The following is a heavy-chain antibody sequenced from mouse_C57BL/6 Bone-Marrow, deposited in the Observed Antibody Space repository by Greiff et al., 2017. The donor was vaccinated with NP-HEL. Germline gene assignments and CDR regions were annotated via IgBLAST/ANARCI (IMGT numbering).Heavy chain of an antibody. J-gene: IGHJ2*01. CDR3: ARRGIYDDGYFDY. CDR1: GYTFTSYW. Sequence: VQLQQSGAELVKPGASVKMSCKASGYTFTSYWITWVKQRPGQGLEWIGDIYPGSGSTNYNEKFKSKATLTVDTSSSTAYMQLSSLTSEDSAVYYCARRGIYDDGYFDYWGQGTTLTVSS. CDR2: IYPGSGST. V-gene: IGHV1-55*01. D-gene: IGHD2-3*01.